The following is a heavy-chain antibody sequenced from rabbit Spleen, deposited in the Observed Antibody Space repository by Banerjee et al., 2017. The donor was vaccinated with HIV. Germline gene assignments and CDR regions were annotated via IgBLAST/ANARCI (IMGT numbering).Heavy chain of an antibody. J-gene: IGHJ4*01. V-gene: IGHV1S7*01. CDR3: ARDYNSGWDL. Sequence: QQLVESGGGLVKPGASLTLTCKASGFAFTTYYMSWVRQAPGKGLEWIGSIDPVFGIANYASWVNGRFTISRDNAQNTVDLQINSLTAADTATYFCARDYNSGWDLWGQGTLVTVS. CDR2: IDPVFGIA. D-gene: IGHD4-1*01. CDR1: GFAFTTYY.